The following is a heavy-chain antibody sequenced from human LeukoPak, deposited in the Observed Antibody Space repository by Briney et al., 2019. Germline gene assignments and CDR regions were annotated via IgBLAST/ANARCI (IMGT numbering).Heavy chain of an antibody. V-gene: IGHV1-24*01. CDR1: GYTLTELS. J-gene: IGHJ4*02. CDR3: ATDLWRPGAVTNLGLDY. CDR2: FDPEDGET. Sequence: ASGKVSCKVSGYTLTELSMHWVRQAPGKGLEWMGGFDPEDGETIYAQKFQGRVTMTEDTSTDTAYMELSSLRSEDTAVYYCATDLWRPGAVTNLGLDYWGQGTLVTVSS. D-gene: IGHD4-17*01.